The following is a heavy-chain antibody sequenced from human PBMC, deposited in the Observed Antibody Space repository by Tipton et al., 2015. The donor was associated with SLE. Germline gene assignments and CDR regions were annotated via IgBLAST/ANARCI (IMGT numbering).Heavy chain of an antibody. CDR2: INHSGRT. V-gene: IGHV4-34*01. CDR3: ARGIGAFDI. CDR1: GGSFSGYY. Sequence: TLSLTCAVYGGSFSGYYWSWIRQPPGRGLEWIGEINHSGRTNYKSSLKSRVTIPVDTSKNQFSLKLSSVTAADTAVYYCARGIGAFDIWGQGTMVTVSS. J-gene: IGHJ3*02.